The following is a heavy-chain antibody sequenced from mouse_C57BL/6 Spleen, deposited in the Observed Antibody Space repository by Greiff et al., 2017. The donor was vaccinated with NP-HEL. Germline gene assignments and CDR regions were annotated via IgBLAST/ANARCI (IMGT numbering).Heavy chain of an antibody. J-gene: IGHJ2*01. CDR2: ISSGSSTI. V-gene: IGHV5-17*01. CDR3: ARVAYYDYDYFDY. D-gene: IGHD2-4*01. Sequence: EVQRVESGGGLVKPGGSLKLSCAASGFTFSDYGMHWVRQAPEKGLEWVAYISSGSSTIYYADTVKGRFTISRDNAKNTLFLQMTSLRSEDTAMYYCARVAYYDYDYFDYWGQGTTLTVSS. CDR1: GFTFSDYG.